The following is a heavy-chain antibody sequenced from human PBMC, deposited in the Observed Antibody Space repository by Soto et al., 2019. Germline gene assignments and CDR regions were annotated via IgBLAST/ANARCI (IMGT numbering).Heavy chain of an antibody. Sequence: PSVKVSCTASGGTFRSCAISWVRQAPRHRLEWMGGILPILGTANYAQKFQGRGTITADESTSTAHRLLSSRSSEDTPVYYCARKEMATITDYYYYGMDAWGRGTKVAVAS. CDR3: ARKEMATITDYYYYGMDA. CDR2: ILPILGTA. J-gene: IGHJ6*04. CDR1: GGTFRSCA. V-gene: IGHV1-69*13. D-gene: IGHD5-12*01.